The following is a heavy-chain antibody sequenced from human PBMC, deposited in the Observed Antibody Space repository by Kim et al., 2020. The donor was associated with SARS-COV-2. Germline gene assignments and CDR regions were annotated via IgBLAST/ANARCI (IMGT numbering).Heavy chain of an antibody. CDR2: IYYSGST. V-gene: IGHV4-39*01. Sequence: SETLSLTCTVSGGSISSSSYYWGWIRQPPGKGLEWIGSIYYSGSTYYNPSLKSRVTISVDTSKNQFSLKLSSVTAADTAVYYCARHGDTYYYDSSGYYDDYWGQGTLVTVSS. D-gene: IGHD3-22*01. CDR3: ARHGDTYYYDSSGYYDDY. CDR1: GGSISSSSYY. J-gene: IGHJ4*02.